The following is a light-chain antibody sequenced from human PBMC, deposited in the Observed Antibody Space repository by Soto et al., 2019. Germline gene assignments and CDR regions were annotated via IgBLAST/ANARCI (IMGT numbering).Light chain of an antibody. V-gene: IGKV1-8*01. CDR2: AAS. J-gene: IGKJ1*01. Sequence: AIRMTKSPSSLSSSTGDRVTITWRASQGISHYLAWYQQKPGKAPKLLIYAASTLQSGVPSRFSGSGSGTDFTLTIHCLQSEDFASYSCQQYYSSPPTFGQGTQVEIK. CDR1: QGISHY. CDR3: QQYYSSPPT.